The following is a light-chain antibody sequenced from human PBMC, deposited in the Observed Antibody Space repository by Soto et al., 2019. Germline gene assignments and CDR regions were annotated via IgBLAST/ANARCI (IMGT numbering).Light chain of an antibody. CDR2: GAS. CDR1: QSVSNNY. Sequence: EIVLTQSPGTLSLSPGGRAPLSCRASQSVSNNYLAWYQQKPGQAPRLLIYGASRRATGIPDRFSGSGSGTDFTLTISRLEPEDFAAYYCQQYGSSPTFGQGTRLEIK. J-gene: IGKJ5*01. V-gene: IGKV3-20*01. CDR3: QQYGSSPT.